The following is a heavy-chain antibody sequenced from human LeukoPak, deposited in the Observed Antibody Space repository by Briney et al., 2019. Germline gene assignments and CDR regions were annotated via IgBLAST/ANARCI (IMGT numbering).Heavy chain of an antibody. V-gene: IGHV4-4*07. CDR3: ARLRCSGNTCASRGAFDI. J-gene: IGHJ3*02. CDR2: IYSSGST. Sequence: SETLSFTCTVSGGSINNYYWSWIRQPAGKGLELIGHIYSSGSTNYNPSLKSRVTMSVDTSKNQFSLKLNSVTAADTAVYFCARLRCSGNTCASRGAFDIWGRGTMVTVSS. CDR1: GGSINNYY. D-gene: IGHD2-2*01.